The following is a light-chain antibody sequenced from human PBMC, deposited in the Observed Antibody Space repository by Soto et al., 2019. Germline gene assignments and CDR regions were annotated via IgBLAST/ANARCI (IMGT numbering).Light chain of an antibody. CDR2: GAS. Sequence: IQMTQSPSSLSASVGDSVTVTCRASQSINIYLHWYQQKPGKAPTLLIYGASSLQSGVPSRFTGGGSRTDFTLTISSLQPEDFATYYCQQSYRSSYTFGQGTKLEIK. J-gene: IGKJ2*01. CDR3: QQSYRSSYT. V-gene: IGKV1-39*01. CDR1: QSINIY.